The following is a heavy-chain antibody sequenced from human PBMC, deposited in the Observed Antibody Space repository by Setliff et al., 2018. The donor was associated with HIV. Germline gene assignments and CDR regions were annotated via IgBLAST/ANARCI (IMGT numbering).Heavy chain of an antibody. V-gene: IGHV4-34*01. Sequence: SETLSLTCAVYGGSLSGYHWSWIRQSPEKGLEWIGEINHSGSTNYNPSLKSRVTMSVDTSKNQFSLKLSSVTAADTAVYYCARGGGSDRSGYYTFDYWGQGTPVTVAS. CDR2: INHSGST. D-gene: IGHD3-22*01. CDR3: ARGGGSDRSGYYTFDY. J-gene: IGHJ4*02. CDR1: GGSLSGYH.